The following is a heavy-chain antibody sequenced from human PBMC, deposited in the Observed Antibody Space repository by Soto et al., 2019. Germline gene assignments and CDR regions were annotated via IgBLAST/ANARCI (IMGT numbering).Heavy chain of an antibody. D-gene: IGHD6-19*01. V-gene: IGHV4-59*01. CDR3: ARRYSSGFDY. Sequence: QVQLQESGPGLVKPSETLSLTCTVSGGSISSYYWSWIRQPPGKGLEWIGYIYYSGSTNYNPSLKSRVTISGDTSKNQSSLKLSSAIAADTAVYYCARRYSSGFDYWGQGNLVTASS. J-gene: IGHJ4*02. CDR2: IYYSGST. CDR1: GGSISSYY.